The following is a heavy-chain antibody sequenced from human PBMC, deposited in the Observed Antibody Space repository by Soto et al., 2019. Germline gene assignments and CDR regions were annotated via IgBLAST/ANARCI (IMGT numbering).Heavy chain of an antibody. D-gene: IGHD2-2*01. CDR2: IRSKANSYAT. V-gene: IGHV3-73*01. CDR1: GFIFSDSS. J-gene: IGHJ3*02. Sequence: EVQLVESGGGLVQAGGSLKLSCAASGFIFSDSSIHWVRQASGKGLEWLGRIRSKANSYATGYAASVKGRFTISRDDSKNTAYLQMNSLKPEYTAIYYCTRDDIVLVPAAIDAFDIWGQGTTVIVSS. CDR3: TRDDIVLVPAAIDAFDI.